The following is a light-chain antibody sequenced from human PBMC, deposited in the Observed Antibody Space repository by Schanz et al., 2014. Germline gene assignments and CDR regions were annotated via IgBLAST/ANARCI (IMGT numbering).Light chain of an antibody. CDR2: GAS. CDR1: QTINNNF. J-gene: IGKJ3*01. V-gene: IGKV3-20*01. CDR3: QQFSSAPFS. Sequence: EIVMTQSPATLSVSPGERATLSCRASQTINNNFLAWYQHKPGQAPRLLIYGASSRATGIPDRFSGSGSGTDFILTISRLEPEDFAVYYCQQFSSAPFSFGPGTRVDVK.